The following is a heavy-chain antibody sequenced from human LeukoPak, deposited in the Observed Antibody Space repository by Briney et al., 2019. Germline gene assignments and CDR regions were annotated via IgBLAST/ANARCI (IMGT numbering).Heavy chain of an antibody. CDR2: IYTSGST. J-gene: IGHJ6*03. V-gene: IGHV4-61*02. CDR3: ARGGPDYYYYYMDV. Sequence: SQTLSLTCTVSGGSISIGSYYWSWIRQPGGKGLEWIGRIYTSGSTNYNPSLKSRVTISVDTSKNQFSLKLSSVTAADTAVYYCARGGPDYYYYYMDVWGKGTTVTVSS. CDR1: GGSISIGSYY.